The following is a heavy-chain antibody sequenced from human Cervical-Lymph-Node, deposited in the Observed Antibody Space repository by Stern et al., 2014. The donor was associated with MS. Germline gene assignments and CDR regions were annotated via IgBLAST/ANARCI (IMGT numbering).Heavy chain of an antibody. Sequence: VQLVESGGRLVQPGGSLRLSCAASGFTFSNYAMSWVRQAPGKGLEWVSAISGSGDSTYYADSVKGRLTISRDNSTKTQDMQRNSLRADDTAVYYCAKEGILVASFDYWGQGTLVTVSS. D-gene: IGHD6-19*01. V-gene: IGHV3-23*04. CDR1: GFTFSNYA. J-gene: IGHJ4*02. CDR3: AKEGILVASFDY. CDR2: ISGSGDST.